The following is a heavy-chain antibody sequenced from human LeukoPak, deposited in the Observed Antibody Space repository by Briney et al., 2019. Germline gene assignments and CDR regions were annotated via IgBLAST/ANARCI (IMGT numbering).Heavy chain of an antibody. CDR3: ARAFPYSSGWHDAFDI. CDR2: IYSGGST. V-gene: IGHV3-66*02. Sequence: GGSLRLSCAASGFTVSSNYMSWVRQAPGKGLEWVSVIYSGGSTYYADSVKGRFTISRHNSKNTLYLQMNSLRAEDTAVYYCARAFPYSSGWHDAFDIWGQGTMVTVSS. J-gene: IGHJ3*02. D-gene: IGHD6-19*01. CDR1: GFTVSSNY.